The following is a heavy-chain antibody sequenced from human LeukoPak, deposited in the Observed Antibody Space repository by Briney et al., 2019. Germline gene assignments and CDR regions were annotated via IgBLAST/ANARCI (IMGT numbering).Heavy chain of an antibody. D-gene: IGHD3-10*01. CDR3: AADGWFGDYYFDY. J-gene: IGHJ4*02. CDR2: IVVGSGNT. CDR1: GFTFTSSA. V-gene: IGHV1-58*02. Sequence: SVKVSCKASGFTFTSSAMQWVRQARGQRLEWIGWIVVGSGNTNYAQKFQERVTITRDMSTSTAYMELSSLRSEDTAVYYCAADGWFGDYYFDYWGQGTLVTVSS.